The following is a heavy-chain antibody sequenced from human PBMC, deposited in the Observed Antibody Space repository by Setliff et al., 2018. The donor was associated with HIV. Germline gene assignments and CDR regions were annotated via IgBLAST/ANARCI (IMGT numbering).Heavy chain of an antibody. CDR2: IYYTENS. Sequence: SETLSLTCTVSGDYIGSRAYYWAWIRQPPGKGLEWIATIYYTENSYYNPSLQSRVSISVDTSNNQFALKLHSVSTSDRGVYFCARLGESGYDFRGFFDFWGPGMLVTVSS. V-gene: IGHV4-39*01. D-gene: IGHD5-12*01. J-gene: IGHJ4*02. CDR1: GDYIGSRAYY. CDR3: ARLGESGYDFRGFFDF.